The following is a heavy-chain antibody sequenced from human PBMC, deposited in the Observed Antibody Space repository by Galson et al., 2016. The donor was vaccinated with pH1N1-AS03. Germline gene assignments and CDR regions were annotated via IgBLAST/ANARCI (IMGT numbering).Heavy chain of an antibody. V-gene: IGHV1-24*01. CDR3: ATDYDY. CDR1: GYSLSDLS. Sequence: SVKVSCKVSGYSLSDLSIHWVRQAPGRGLEWMGGFDLEEDEILYAQKFQGRLTVTEDRSTDTAYMELSSLRPEDTATYYCATDYDYWGQGTLVTVSS. CDR2: FDLEEDEI. J-gene: IGHJ4*02.